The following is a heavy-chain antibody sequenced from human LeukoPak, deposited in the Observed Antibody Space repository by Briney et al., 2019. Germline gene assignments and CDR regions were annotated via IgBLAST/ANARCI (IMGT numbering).Heavy chain of an antibody. J-gene: IGHJ4*02. CDR3: ASLDIVVVPAAIPRDY. Sequence: GGSLRLSCAASGFTFSSYSMNWVRQAPGKGLEWVSYISSSSSTIYYADSVKGRFTISRDNAKNSLYLQMNCLRAEDTAVYYCASLDIVVVPAAIPRDYWGQGTLVTLSS. V-gene: IGHV3-48*01. D-gene: IGHD2-2*02. CDR2: ISSSSSTI. CDR1: GFTFSSYS.